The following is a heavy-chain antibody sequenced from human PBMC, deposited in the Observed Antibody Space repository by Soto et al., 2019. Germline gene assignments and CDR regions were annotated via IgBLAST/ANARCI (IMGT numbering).Heavy chain of an antibody. D-gene: IGHD6-19*01. V-gene: IGHV3-33*01. CDR1: GFTFSSYG. CDR3: ARERAVAGTVYDAFDI. CDR2: IWYDGSNK. Sequence: GGSLRLSCAASGFTFSSYGMHWVRQAPGKGLEWVAVIWYDGSNKYYADSVKGRFTISRDNSKNTLYLQMNSLRAEDTAVYYCARERAVAGTVYDAFDIWGQGTMVTVSS. J-gene: IGHJ3*02.